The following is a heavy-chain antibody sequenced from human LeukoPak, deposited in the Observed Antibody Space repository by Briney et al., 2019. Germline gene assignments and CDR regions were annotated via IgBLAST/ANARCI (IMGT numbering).Heavy chain of an antibody. CDR1: GYTFTGYC. CDR3: ARELNCSGGSCYVGYYYYMDV. V-gene: IGHV1-2*02. CDR2: INPNSGGT. Sequence: EASVKVSCKASGYTFTGYCMHWVRQAPGQGLEWMGWINPNSGGTNYAQKFQGRVTMTRDTSISTAYMELSRLRSDDTAVYYCARELNCSGGSCYVGYYYYMDVWGKGTTVTVSS. D-gene: IGHD2-15*01. J-gene: IGHJ6*03.